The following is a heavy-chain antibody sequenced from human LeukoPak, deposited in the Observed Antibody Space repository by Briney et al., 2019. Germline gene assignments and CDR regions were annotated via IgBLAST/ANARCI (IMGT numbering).Heavy chain of an antibody. CDR3: ARSAGGDYSQGPDY. J-gene: IGHJ4*02. CDR1: GFTFSSYS. D-gene: IGHD2-15*01. Sequence: PGGSLRLSCAASGFTFSSYSIHWVRRAPGKGLEWVSSISPGSTYIYYADSVKGRFTISRDNTKSSLHLQMNSLRAEDTAVYYCARSAGGDYSQGPDYWGRGTLVSVSS. V-gene: IGHV3-21*01. CDR2: ISPGSTYI.